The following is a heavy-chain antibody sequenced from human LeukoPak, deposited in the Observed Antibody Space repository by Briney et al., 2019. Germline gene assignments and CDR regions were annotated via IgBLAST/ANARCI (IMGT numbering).Heavy chain of an antibody. Sequence: PGGSLRLSCAASGFTFSSYGMHWVRQAPGKGLEWVAFIRYDGSNKYYADSVKGRFTISRDNSKNTLYLQMNSLRAEDTAVYYCAKDQGGYLYDYYMDVWGKGTTVTVSS. CDR3: AKDQGGYLYDYYMDV. J-gene: IGHJ6*03. D-gene: IGHD2-15*01. CDR2: IRYDGSNK. V-gene: IGHV3-30*02. CDR1: GFTFSSYG.